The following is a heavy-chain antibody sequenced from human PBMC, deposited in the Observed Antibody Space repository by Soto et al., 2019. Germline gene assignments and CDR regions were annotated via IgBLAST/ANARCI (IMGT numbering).Heavy chain of an antibody. CDR2: LNTYGNT. D-gene: IGHD1-7*01. CDR1: GGSISSYR. V-gene: IGHV4-4*07. J-gene: IGHJ5*02. Sequence: SETLSLTCTVSGGSISSYRWSWLRQPAGKGLEWIGRLNTYGNTHYNPSLTSRVTVSVDTSRNQFFLTLRSVTAADSAVYHCGRESGETWDYEASWGQGTTVTVSS. CDR3: GRESGETWDYEAS.